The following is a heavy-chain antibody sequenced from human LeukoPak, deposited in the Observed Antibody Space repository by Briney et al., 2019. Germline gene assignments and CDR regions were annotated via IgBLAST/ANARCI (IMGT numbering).Heavy chain of an antibody. D-gene: IGHD5-24*01. V-gene: IGHV5-51*01. Sequence: GESLKISCKGSGYRFTSYWIGGVRQMPGKGLEWVSIIYPGDADTRYSPSFQGHVTVSADKSMSTAYLQWSSLKASDTALYYRARQRDGFFDYWGQGTLVTVSS. CDR2: IYPGDADT. CDR3: ARQRDGFFDY. CDR1: GYRFTSYW. J-gene: IGHJ4*02.